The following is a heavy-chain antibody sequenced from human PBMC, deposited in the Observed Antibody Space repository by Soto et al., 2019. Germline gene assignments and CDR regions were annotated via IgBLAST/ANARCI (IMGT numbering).Heavy chain of an antibody. CDR1: EVTIPYYW. CDR3: ATTATAPFGGISTVYYFDY. CDR2: LNQGGTEV. D-gene: IGHD2-21*01. Sequence: EVHLVESGGGVVPPGGSLRLSRLASEVTIPYYWMRWVRQVPGQGLEWGAYLNQGGTEVNYINSGKGRFTISRDNAKMSVFLEMNNLRDDDAGVYYCATTATAPFGGISTVYYFDYWGLGTQVTVSS. J-gene: IGHJ4*02. V-gene: IGHV3-7*01.